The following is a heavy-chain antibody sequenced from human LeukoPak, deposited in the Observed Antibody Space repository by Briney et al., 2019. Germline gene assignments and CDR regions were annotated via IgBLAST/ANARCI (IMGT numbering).Heavy chain of an antibody. CDR2: IKQDGSKK. D-gene: IGHD3-10*01. V-gene: IGHV3-7*03. CDR1: GFPFSSYW. CDR3: AKRSGGRSAATYSDYYYAMDV. Sequence: GGSLRLSCVASGFPFSSYWMTWVRQAPGKGLEWVANIKQDGSKKSYVDSVKGRFTISRDNAKNFLYLQMNGLKAEDTALYYCAKRSGGRSAATYSDYYYAMDVWGQGTTVTVSS. J-gene: IGHJ6*02.